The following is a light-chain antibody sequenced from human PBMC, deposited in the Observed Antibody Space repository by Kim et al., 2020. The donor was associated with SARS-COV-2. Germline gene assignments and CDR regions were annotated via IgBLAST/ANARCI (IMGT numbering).Light chain of an antibody. CDR2: RNN. Sequence: GQRVAITCTGDNANIGGNDWYWYQQLPGTGPKLLISRNNQRPSGVPDRFSGSKSGTSASLAISGLRSEDEAEYSCAAWDDILSGWLFGGGTQLTVL. J-gene: IGLJ3*02. CDR1: NANIGGND. V-gene: IGLV1-47*01. CDR3: AAWDDILSGWL.